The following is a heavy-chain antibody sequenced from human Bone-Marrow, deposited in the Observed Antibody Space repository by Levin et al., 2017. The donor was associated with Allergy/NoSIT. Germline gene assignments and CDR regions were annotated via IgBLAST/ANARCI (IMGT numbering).Heavy chain of an antibody. J-gene: IGHJ2*01. CDR1: GFTFSDYY. CDR2: ISASGTTK. D-gene: IGHD3-16*02. Sequence: GGSLRLSCAASGFTFSDYYMGWIRQTPGKGLEWVAEISASGTTKNYADSVKGRFTISRDNAKNSVFLHMISLRPEDAAIYYCVRQKGVLVIEMEDSYIDLWGRGALVTVSS. V-gene: IGHV3-11*01. CDR3: VRQKGVLVIEMEDSYIDL.